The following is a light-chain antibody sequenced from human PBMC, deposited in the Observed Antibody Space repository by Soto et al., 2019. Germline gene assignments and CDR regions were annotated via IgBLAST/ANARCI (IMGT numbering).Light chain of an antibody. CDR2: EVN. V-gene: IGLV2-23*02. J-gene: IGLJ1*01. CDR3: CSYVGSSTSYV. CDR1: SGDVGNYNL. Sequence: QSVLTQPASVSGSPGQSITISCTGTSGDVGNYNLVSWYQQHPGKAPIFMIYEVNKWPSGVSNRFSGSKSGNTASLTISGLQAEDEADYYCCSYVGSSTSYVFGTGTKVTVL.